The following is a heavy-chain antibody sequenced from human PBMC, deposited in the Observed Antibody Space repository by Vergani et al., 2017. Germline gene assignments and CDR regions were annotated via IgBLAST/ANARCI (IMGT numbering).Heavy chain of an antibody. J-gene: IGHJ4*02. CDR1: GFTLGDYA. CDR2: ISGNSGSI. Sequence: EVQLVESGGGLVQPGRSLRLSCSASGFTLGDYAMHWVRQAPGKGLEWVSGISGNSGSIDYADSVKGRFTISRDNAKNSLYLQMNSLRAEDMALYYCAKVILGIAATGTWFAYWGQAMLVTVSS. V-gene: IGHV3-9*03. CDR3: AKVILGIAATGTWFAY. D-gene: IGHD6-13*01.